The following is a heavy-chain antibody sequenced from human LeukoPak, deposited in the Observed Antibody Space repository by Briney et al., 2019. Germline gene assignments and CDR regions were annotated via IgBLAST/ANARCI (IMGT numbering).Heavy chain of an antibody. CDR2: ISYDGSNK. CDR3: ASWGGDGSGSRNYYYYGMDV. Sequence: PGGSLRLSCAASGFTFSSYAMHWVRQAPGKGLEWVAVISYDGSNKYYADSVKGRFTISRDNSKNTLYLQMNSLRAEDTAVYYCASWGGDGSGSRNYYYYGMDVWGKGTTVTVSS. J-gene: IGHJ6*04. CDR1: GFTFSSYA. V-gene: IGHV3-30*04. D-gene: IGHD3-10*01.